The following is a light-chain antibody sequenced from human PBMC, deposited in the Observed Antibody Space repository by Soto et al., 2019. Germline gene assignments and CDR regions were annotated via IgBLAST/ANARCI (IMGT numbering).Light chain of an antibody. CDR1: QTISSW. CDR2: KAS. V-gene: IGKV1-5*03. CDR3: QHYNRYSEA. Sequence: DIQMTQSPSTLSGSVGDRVTITCRASQTISSWLAWYQQKPGKAPKLLIYKASTLKSGVPSRFSGSGSGTEFTLTISSLQPDDFATYYCQHYNRYSEAFGQGTKVGIK. J-gene: IGKJ1*01.